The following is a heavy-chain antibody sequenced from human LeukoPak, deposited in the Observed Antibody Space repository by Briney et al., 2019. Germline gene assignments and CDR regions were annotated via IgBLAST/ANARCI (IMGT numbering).Heavy chain of an antibody. CDR3: AKVGYYYDSSGYYPYYFDY. D-gene: IGHD3-22*01. CDR1: GFTFSSYA. CDR2: ISGSGGST. J-gene: IGHJ4*02. Sequence: GGSLRPSCAASGFTFSSYAMSWVRQAPGKGLEWVSAISGSGGSTYYADSVKGRFTISRDNSKNTPYLQMNSLRAEDTAVYYCAKVGYYYDSSGYYPYYFDYWGQGTLVTVSS. V-gene: IGHV3-23*01.